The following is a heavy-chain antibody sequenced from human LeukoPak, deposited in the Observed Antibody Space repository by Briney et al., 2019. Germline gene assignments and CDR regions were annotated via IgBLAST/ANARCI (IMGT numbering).Heavy chain of an antibody. CDR3: ARRLQGGRPFDY. CDR1: GGSFSGYY. CDR2: INHSGST. Sequence: SETLSLTCAVYGGSFSGYYWSWIRQAPGKGLEWIGEINHSGSTNYNPSLKSRVTISVDTSKNQFSLKLSSVTAADTAVYYCARRLQGGRPFDYWGQGTLVTVSS. D-gene: IGHD2-21*01. J-gene: IGHJ4*02. V-gene: IGHV4-34*01.